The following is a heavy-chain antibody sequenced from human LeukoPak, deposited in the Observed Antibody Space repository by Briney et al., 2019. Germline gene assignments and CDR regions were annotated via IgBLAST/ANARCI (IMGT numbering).Heavy chain of an antibody. Sequence: PSETLSLTCDVYGASFTGYYWSWIRQSPGKGLEWIGEINHSGSTNYNPSLKSRVTISVDTSKNQFSLKLSSVTAADTAVYYCARERTLFPGDSSGYFDYWGQGTLVTVSS. CDR3: ARERTLFPGDSSGYFDY. CDR1: GASFTGYY. J-gene: IGHJ4*02. D-gene: IGHD3-22*01. V-gene: IGHV4-34*01. CDR2: INHSGST.